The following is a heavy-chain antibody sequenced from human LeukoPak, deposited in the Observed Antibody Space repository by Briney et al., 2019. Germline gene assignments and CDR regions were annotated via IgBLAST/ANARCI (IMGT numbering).Heavy chain of an antibody. D-gene: IGHD2-2*02. CDR2: INSDGSST. CDR3: TGGYTNSLYNWFAP. V-gene: IGHV3-74*03. Sequence: PGGSLRLSCAASGFTFSSYGMHWVRQAPGKGLEWVSYINSDGSSTTYADSVKGRLTISRDNAKNTLFLQVNGLRPEDTAVYYCTGGYTNSLYNWFAPCGQGTLVTVSS. J-gene: IGHJ5*02. CDR1: GFTFSSYG.